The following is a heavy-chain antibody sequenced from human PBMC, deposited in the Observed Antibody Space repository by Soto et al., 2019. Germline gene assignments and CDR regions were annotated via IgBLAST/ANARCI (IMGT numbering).Heavy chain of an antibody. CDR2: INSDGSST. Sequence: EVQLVESGGGLVQPGGSLRLSCAASGFTFSSYWMHWVRQAPGKGRVWVSRINSDGSSTSYADSVKGRFTISRDNAKNTLYLQMNSLTAEDTAVYYCVRTSLVVAAATREDYWGQGTLVTVSS. CDR1: GFTFSSYW. CDR3: VRTSLVVAAATREDY. D-gene: IGHD2-15*01. V-gene: IGHV3-74*01. J-gene: IGHJ4*02.